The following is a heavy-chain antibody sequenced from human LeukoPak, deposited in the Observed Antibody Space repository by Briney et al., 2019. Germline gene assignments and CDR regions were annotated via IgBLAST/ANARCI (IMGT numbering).Heavy chain of an antibody. J-gene: IGHJ5*02. V-gene: IGHV4-4*07. CDR3: ARDKYSSSPRTAVLNWFDP. Sequence: SETLSITCTVSGGSISSYYWSWIRQPAGKGLEWIGRIYTSGSTNYNPSLKSRVTMSVDTSKNQFSLKLSSVTAADTAVYYCARDKYSSSPRTAVLNWFDPWGQGTLVTVSS. CDR1: GGSISSYY. D-gene: IGHD6-13*01. CDR2: IYTSGST.